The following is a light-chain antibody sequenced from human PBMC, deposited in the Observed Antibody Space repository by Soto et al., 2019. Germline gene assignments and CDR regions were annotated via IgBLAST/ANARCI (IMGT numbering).Light chain of an antibody. CDR1: QHIATS. Sequence: DIQMTQSPSLLSASIGDRVTITCRASQHIATSLSWFQHKVGKAPTLLIYGASALQSGVPSRFSGSGSGTDFTLTISSLQPEDVAAYYCQKYNSAPLTFGGGTKVEIK. CDR2: GAS. V-gene: IGKV1-27*01. CDR3: QKYNSAPLT. J-gene: IGKJ4*01.